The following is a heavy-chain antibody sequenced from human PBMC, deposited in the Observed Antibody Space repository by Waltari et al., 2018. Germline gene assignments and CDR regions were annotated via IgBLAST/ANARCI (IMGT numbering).Heavy chain of an antibody. Sequence: EVQLVESGGGLVKPGGSLRLSCAASGFTFTNAWMNWVRQPPGKGLEWVGRISSKIDGGTPDYAAAVKGRFAISRDDSENTLYLQMNDLKPEDTAVYYCNTAGVSLDCSGGRCSPYYYYFMDFWGKGTTVIVSS. V-gene: IGHV3-15*01. J-gene: IGHJ6*03. CDR1: GFTFTNAW. CDR2: ISSKIDGGTP. D-gene: IGHD2-15*01. CDR3: NTAGVSLDCSGGRCSPYYYYFMDF.